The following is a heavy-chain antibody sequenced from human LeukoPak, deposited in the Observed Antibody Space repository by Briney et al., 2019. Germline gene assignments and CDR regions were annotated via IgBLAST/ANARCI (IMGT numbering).Heavy chain of an antibody. CDR2: INPSGGSP. CDR3: ARVMITFGGVIGPLDY. J-gene: IGHJ4*02. Sequence: ASVKVSCKASGYTFTSYYMHWVRQAPGQGLEWMGIINPSGGSPSYAQKFQGRVTMTRDTSTSTVYMELSSLRSEDTAVYYCARVMITFGGVIGPLDYWGQGTLVTVSS. V-gene: IGHV1-46*01. D-gene: IGHD3-16*02. CDR1: GYTFTSYY.